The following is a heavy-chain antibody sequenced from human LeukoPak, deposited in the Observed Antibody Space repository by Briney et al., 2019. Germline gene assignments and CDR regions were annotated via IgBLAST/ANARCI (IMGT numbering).Heavy chain of an antibody. V-gene: IGHV1-69*05. CDR1: GGTFSSYA. D-gene: IGHD1-1*01. Sequence: SVKVSCKASGGTFSSYAISWVRQAPRQGREWMGGIIPIFGTANYAQKFQGRVTITTDESTSTAYMELSSLRSEDTAVYYCARGPELERFDYWGQGTLVTVSS. J-gene: IGHJ4*02. CDR2: IIPIFGTA. CDR3: ARGPELERFDY.